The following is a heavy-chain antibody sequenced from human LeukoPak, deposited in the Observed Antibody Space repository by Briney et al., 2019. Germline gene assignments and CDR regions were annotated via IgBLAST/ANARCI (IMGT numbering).Heavy chain of an antibody. CDR3: SRHSYGYQPEFGFAV. D-gene: IGHD5-24*01. Sequence: GGSLRLSCTAAGFTFGDYSISWFRQAPGKGLQWVGFIAGKTHPGTTEYAATVKGRFSISRDDSKSVAYLEMNSLNTEDTAVYFCSRHSYGYQPEFGFAVWGPGTTVTVSS. V-gene: IGHV3-49*03. CDR1: GFTFGDYS. J-gene: IGHJ6*02. CDR2: IAGKTHPGTT.